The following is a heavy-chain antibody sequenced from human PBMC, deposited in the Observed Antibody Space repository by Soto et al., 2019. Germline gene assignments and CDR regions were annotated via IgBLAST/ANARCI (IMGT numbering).Heavy chain of an antibody. CDR3: APVRNFDKLVSL. CDR1: GGSFSNYY. CDR2: INQGGST. D-gene: IGHD3-9*01. Sequence: QVQLQQWGAGLLKPSETLSLTCAVYGGSFSNYYWSWIRQPPGKGLEWIGEINQGGSTTYNPSLKSRVTMSLDTSKNQYFLKLNSVTAADTAVYYCAPVRNFDKLVSLWGQGTPVTVSS. V-gene: IGHV4-34*01. J-gene: IGHJ4*02.